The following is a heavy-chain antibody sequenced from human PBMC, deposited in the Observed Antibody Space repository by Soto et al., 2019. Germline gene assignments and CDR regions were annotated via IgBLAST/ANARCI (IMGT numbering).Heavy chain of an antibody. CDR2: VSYAQTNK. CDR1: GFSFTKHA. V-gene: IGHV3-30*14. D-gene: IGHD2-15*01. Sequence: QVQLVESGGGVVQPGGSLRLSCVGSGFSFTKHALHWVRQAPGKGLEWVAVVSYAQTNKYYSDSVRFSISRDNAKSTLYLQMNSLRPEDTAVYYCAIHRSQGGLTEFHHWGQGTPVIVS. CDR3: AIHRSQGGLTEFHH. J-gene: IGHJ1*01.